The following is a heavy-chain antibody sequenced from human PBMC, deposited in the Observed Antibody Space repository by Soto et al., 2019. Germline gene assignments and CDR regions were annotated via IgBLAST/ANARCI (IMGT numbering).Heavy chain of an antibody. Sequence: GWSLRLSCAASGFTFSSYSMNWVRQAPGKGLEWVSSISSSSYIYYADSVKGRFTISRDNAKNSLYLQMNSLRAEDTAVYYCARDREVQRERQGDAFDIWGQGTMVTVSS. J-gene: IGHJ3*02. CDR2: ISSSSYI. D-gene: IGHD1-1*01. V-gene: IGHV3-21*01. CDR3: ARDREVQRERQGDAFDI. CDR1: GFTFSSYS.